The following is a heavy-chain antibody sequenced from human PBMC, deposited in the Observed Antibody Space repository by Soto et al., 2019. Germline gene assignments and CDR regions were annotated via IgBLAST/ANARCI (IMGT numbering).Heavy chain of an antibody. CDR1: GGTFSTSA. D-gene: IGHD3-3*02. CDR3: ARDKERAQLGGNYYIMDV. V-gene: IGHV1-69*12. J-gene: IGHJ6*04. CDR2: IMPIFRTA. Sequence: QVQVVQSGAEVKKPGSSVKVSCKTSGGTFSTSAISWVRQAPGQGLEWMGGIMPIFRTADYAQKFQDRATITADESASTAYLELSSLRSEDTAVYYCARDKERAQLGGNYYIMDVWGEGTTVTVTS.